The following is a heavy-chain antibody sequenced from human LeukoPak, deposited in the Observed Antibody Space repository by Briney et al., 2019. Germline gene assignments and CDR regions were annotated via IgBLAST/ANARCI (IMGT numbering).Heavy chain of an antibody. CDR3: ARQGSGSSYYYYTFPY. CDR1: GFTLSSYA. Sequence: PGGSLRLSCAASGFTLSSYAIHWVRQPPGKGLEWIGEINHSGNTNYNPSLKSRVTMSVDTSKNHFYLKLSSVTAADTAVYYCARQGSGSSYYYYTFPYWGQGTLVTVSS. D-gene: IGHD1-26*01. CDR2: INHSGNT. J-gene: IGHJ4*02. V-gene: IGHV4-34*01.